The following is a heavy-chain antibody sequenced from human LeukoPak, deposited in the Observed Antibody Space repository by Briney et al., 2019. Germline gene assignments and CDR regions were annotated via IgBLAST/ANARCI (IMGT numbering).Heavy chain of an antibody. CDR1: GFTFSNAW. V-gene: IGHV3-15*01. J-gene: IGHJ4*02. CDR3: TTGYYGSGLVRYFDY. D-gene: IGHD3-10*01. CDR2: IKSKTDGGTI. Sequence: GGSLRLSCAASGFTFSNAWMRWVRQAPGKGLEWIGRIKSKTDGGTIDYAAPVKGRFTISRDDSKNTLYLQMNSLKTEDTAVYYCTTGYYGSGLVRYFDYWGQGTLVTVSS.